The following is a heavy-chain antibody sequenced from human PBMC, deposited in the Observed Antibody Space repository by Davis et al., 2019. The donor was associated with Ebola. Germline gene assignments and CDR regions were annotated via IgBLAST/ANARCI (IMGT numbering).Heavy chain of an antibody. CDR2: ISSSGSTI. D-gene: IGHD5-12*01. J-gene: IGHJ6*02. Sequence: GESLKISCAASGFTFSDSYMTWIRQAPGKGLEWISYISSSGSTIYYADSVKGRFTISRDNSRNTLSLQMNSLRPEDTAIYYCGKGLTSGFSRGMDVWGQGIPVIVSS. V-gene: IGHV3-11*04. CDR3: GKGLTSGFSRGMDV. CDR1: GFTFSDSY.